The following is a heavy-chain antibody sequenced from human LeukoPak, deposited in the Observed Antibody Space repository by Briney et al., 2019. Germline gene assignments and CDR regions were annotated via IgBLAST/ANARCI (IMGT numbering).Heavy chain of an antibody. Sequence: TGGSLRLSCAASGFTFSTYAMSWVRQAPGKGRQWVSSITSRGESTWYVDSVKGRFTITRDNSENTLYLQMHSLRAEDTAVYYCARDRPNYYGSDGHYYRRDGDYWGRGTLVSVSS. CDR1: GFTFSTYA. J-gene: IGHJ4*02. CDR2: ITSRGEST. CDR3: ARDRPNYYGSDGHYYRRDGDY. V-gene: IGHV3-23*01. D-gene: IGHD3-22*01.